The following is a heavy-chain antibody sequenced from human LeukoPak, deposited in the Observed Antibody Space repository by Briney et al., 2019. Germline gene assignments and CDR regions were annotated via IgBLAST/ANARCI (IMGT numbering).Heavy chain of an antibody. J-gene: IGHJ4*02. D-gene: IGHD1-1*01. Sequence: PGGSLRLSCAASGFTFSSYGMHWVRQAPGKGLEWVAVISYDGSNKYYADSVKGRFTISRDNSKNTLYLQMNSLGAEDTAVYYCARDRRTGKRFDYWGQGTLVTVSS. V-gene: IGHV3-30*03. CDR2: ISYDGSNK. CDR1: GFTFSSYG. CDR3: ARDRRTGKRFDY.